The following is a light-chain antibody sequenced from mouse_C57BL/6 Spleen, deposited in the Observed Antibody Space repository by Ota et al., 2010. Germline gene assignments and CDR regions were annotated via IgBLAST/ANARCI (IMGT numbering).Light chain of an antibody. Sequence: VLYCPKLHSPCLSVLEIKPSISCRSSQSIVLSNGNTYLHWYLQKPGQSPKLLIYKVSNRFSGVPDRFSGSGSGTDFTLKISRVEAEDLGVYYCFQGSHVPLTFGAGTKLELK. CDR3: FQGSHVPLT. J-gene: IGKJ5*01. CDR2: KVS. CDR1: QSIVLSNGNTY. V-gene: IGKV1-117*01.